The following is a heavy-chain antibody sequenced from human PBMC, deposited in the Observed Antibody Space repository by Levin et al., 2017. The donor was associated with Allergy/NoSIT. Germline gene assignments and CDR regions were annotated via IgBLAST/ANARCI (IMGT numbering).Heavy chain of an antibody. CDR2: IYYSGST. D-gene: IGHD4-17*01. CDR1: GGSISSGDYY. Sequence: SETLSLTCTVSGGSISSGDYYWSWIRQPPGKGLEWIGYIYYSGSTYYNPSLKSRVTISVDTSKNQFSLKLSSVTAADTAVYYCASVYGDYGGAFDIWGQGTMVTVSS. V-gene: IGHV4-30-4*01. J-gene: IGHJ3*02. CDR3: ASVYGDYGGAFDI.